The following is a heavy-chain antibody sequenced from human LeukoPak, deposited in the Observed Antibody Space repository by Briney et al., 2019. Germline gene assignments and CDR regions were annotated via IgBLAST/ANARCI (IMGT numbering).Heavy chain of an antibody. CDR3: ARVFYDSSGFAFDI. Sequence: KPSETLSLTCTVSGGSISSYYWSWIRQPPGKGLEWIGYIYYSGSTNYNPSLKSRVTISVDTSKNQFSLKLSSVTAADTAVYYCARVFYDSSGFAFDIWGQGTMVTVSS. J-gene: IGHJ3*02. V-gene: IGHV4-59*01. CDR2: IYYSGST. CDR1: GGSISSYY. D-gene: IGHD3-22*01.